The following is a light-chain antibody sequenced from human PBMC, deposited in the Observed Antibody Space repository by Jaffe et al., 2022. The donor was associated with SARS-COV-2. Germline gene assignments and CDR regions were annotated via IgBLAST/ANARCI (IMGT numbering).Light chain of an antibody. J-gene: IGLJ2*01. V-gene: IGLV3-1*01. Sequence: SYEVTQPHSVSVSPGQTASITCSGDKLGNKYAYWYQQKSGLSPVLVIYQNTKRPSGIPERFSGSNSGNTVTLTISGTQAMDEADYYCQAWDSSTVIFGGGTKVTVL. CDR2: QNT. CDR3: QAWDSSTVI. CDR1: KLGNKY.